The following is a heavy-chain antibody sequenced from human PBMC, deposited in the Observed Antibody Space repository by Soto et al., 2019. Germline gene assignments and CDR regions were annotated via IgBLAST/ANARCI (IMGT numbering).Heavy chain of an antibody. V-gene: IGHV1-18*01. D-gene: IGHD3-10*01. CDR2: ISAYNGNT. Sequence: ASVNVSCKASGYTFTSYGISWVRQAPGQGLEWMGWISAYNGNTNYAQKLQGRVTMTTDTSTSTAYMELRSLRSDDTAVYYCASGWFGEFVYYFDYWGQGTLVTVSS. J-gene: IGHJ4*02. CDR1: GYTFTSYG. CDR3: ASGWFGEFVYYFDY.